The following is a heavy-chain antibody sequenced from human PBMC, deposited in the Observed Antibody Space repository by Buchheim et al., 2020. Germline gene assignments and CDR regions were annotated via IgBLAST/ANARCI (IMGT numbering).Heavy chain of an antibody. CDR2: IYWDDDK. Sequence: QITLKESGPTLVKPTQTLTLTCTFSGFSLSTSGVGVGWIRQPPGKALEWLALIYWDDDKRYSPSLKSRLTITKDTSKNQVVLTMTNMDPVDTATYYCAHRLDDFWSGYYQDNWFDPWGQGTL. CDR3: AHRLDDFWSGYYQDNWFDP. D-gene: IGHD3-3*01. J-gene: IGHJ5*02. V-gene: IGHV2-5*02. CDR1: GFSLSTSGVG.